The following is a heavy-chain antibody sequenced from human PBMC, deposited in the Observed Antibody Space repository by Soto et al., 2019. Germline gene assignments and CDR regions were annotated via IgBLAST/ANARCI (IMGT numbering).Heavy chain of an antibody. CDR2: ISGSGGST. CDR1: GFTFSSYA. J-gene: IGHJ3*02. CDR3: ATKGTQYQLLPDAFDI. V-gene: IGHV3-23*01. D-gene: IGHD2-2*01. Sequence: GGSLRLSCAASGFTFSSYAMSWVRQAPGKGLEWVSAISGSGGSTYYADSVKGRFTISRDNSKNTLYLQMNSLRAEDTAIYYCATKGTQYQLLPDAFDIWGQGTMVTVSS.